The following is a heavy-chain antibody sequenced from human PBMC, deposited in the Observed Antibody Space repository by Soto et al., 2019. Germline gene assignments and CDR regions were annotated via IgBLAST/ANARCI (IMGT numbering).Heavy chain of an antibody. CDR3: ARAPGVRAYYYYYGMDV. Sequence: PSETLSLTFAVSGGSISSSNWWSWVRQPPGKGLEWIGEIYHSGSTNYNPSLKSRVTISVDKSKNQFSLKLSSVTAADTAVYYCARAPGVRAYYYYYGMDVWGQGTTVT. V-gene: IGHV4-4*02. J-gene: IGHJ6*02. CDR1: GGSISSSNW. D-gene: IGHD3-10*01. CDR2: IYHSGST.